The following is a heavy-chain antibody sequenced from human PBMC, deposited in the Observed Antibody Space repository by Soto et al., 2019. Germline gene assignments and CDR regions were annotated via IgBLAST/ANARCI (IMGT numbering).Heavy chain of an antibody. V-gene: IGHV3-23*01. J-gene: IGHJ4*02. CDR1: GFTFSTYT. CDR3: ARGVLPAVSYFEY. D-gene: IGHD2-2*01. Sequence: LRLSCAASGFTFSTYTMTWVRQAPGKGLEWVSSITGSGSDTYYADSVKGRFTISRDIFKDTLYVQMNSLRAEDTAVYYCARGVLPAVSYFEYWGQGTLVTVSS. CDR2: ITGSGSDT.